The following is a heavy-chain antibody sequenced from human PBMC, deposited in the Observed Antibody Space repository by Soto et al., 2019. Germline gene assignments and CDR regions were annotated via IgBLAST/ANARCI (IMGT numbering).Heavy chain of an antibody. D-gene: IGHD1-7*01. CDR3: TRAGASDWNYVSTSS. CDR1: GYTFTTSG. Sequence: QRVQSGAEVKKPGASVKVSCKASGYTFTTSGFNWVRQAPGQGLEWMGWISAKSSNTNYAQKLQGRVTMTTDTSTSTVYMELKSLTSDDTAIYYCTRAGASDWNYVSTSSWGQGTLVTVSS. V-gene: IGHV1-18*04. J-gene: IGHJ4*02. CDR2: ISAKSSNT.